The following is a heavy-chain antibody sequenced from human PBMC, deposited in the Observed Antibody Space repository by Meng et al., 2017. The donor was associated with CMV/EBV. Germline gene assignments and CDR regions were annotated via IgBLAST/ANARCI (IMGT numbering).Heavy chain of an antibody. D-gene: IGHD3-16*01. CDR1: GYMVTSNVAA. CDR2: TYYRSKWYN. J-gene: IGHJ4*02. V-gene: IGHV6-1*01. Sequence: HPRQSAHGCGHPRQPPSLPCPHSGYMVTSNVAAWKWIRQSPSRGLGWLGRTYYRSKWYNDYAVSVKSRITINPDTSKNQFSLQLNSVTPEDTAVYYCAVNVGGAFDYWGQGTLVTVSS. CDR3: AVNVGGAFDY.